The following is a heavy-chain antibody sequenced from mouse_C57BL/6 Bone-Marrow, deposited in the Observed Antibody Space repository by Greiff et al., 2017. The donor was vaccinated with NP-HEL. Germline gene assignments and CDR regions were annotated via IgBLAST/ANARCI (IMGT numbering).Heavy chain of an antibody. CDR2: IYPRSGNT. Sequence: VKLMESGAELARPGASVKLSCKASGYTFTSYGISWVKQRTGQGLEWIGEIYPRSGNTYYNEKFKGKATLTADKSSSTAYMELRSLTSEDSAVYFCARRTTVVPNYFDYWGQGTTLTVSS. V-gene: IGHV1-81*01. D-gene: IGHD1-1*01. J-gene: IGHJ2*01. CDR3: ARRTTVVPNYFDY. CDR1: GYTFTSYG.